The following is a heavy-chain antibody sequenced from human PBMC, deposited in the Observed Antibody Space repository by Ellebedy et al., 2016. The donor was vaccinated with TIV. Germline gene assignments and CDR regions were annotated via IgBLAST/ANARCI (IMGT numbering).Heavy chain of an antibody. CDR3: ARTNPWQPIDD. CDR1: GGSLSSTRYY. V-gene: IGHV4-39*01. D-gene: IGHD1-14*01. J-gene: IGHJ4*02. CDR2: VFYSGSP. Sequence: MPSETLSLTCSVSGGSLSSTRYYWAWIRQPPGKGLEYIGSVFYSGSPYYSPSFKSRVTLSTDTSKNPFSLNLRTATAADTAVYYCARTNPWQPIDDWGQGILVSVSS.